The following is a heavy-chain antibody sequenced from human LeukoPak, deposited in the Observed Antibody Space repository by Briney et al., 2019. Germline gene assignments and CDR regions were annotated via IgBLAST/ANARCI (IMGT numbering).Heavy chain of an antibody. Sequence: GGSLRLSCAASGFAVTSNYMSWVRQAPGKGLEWISVIYAGGTTDYADSVKGRFTISRDNSKNTLHLQMNSLRAEDTAVYYCARDRSLSSGSYPIGYWGQGTLVTVSS. D-gene: IGHD1-26*01. CDR2: IYAGGTT. J-gene: IGHJ4*02. CDR1: GFAVTSNY. V-gene: IGHV3-53*01. CDR3: ARDRSLSSGSYPIGY.